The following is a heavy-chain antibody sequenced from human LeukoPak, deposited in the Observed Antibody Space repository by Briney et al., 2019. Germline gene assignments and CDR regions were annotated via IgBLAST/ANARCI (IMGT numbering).Heavy chain of an antibody. J-gene: IGHJ4*02. D-gene: IGHD5-18*01. CDR3: ARAYGYSYGYHY. CDR2: IIPIFGTA. V-gene: IGHV1-69*13. CDR1: GYTFTVYY. Sequence: SVTVSFTASGYTFTVYYMHWVRQAPGQGLEWMGGIIPIFGTANYAQKFQGRVTITADESTSTAYMELSSLRSEDTAVYYCARAYGYSYGYHYWGQGTLVTVSS.